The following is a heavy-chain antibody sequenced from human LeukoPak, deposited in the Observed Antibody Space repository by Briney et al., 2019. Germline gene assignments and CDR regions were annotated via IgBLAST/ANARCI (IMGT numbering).Heavy chain of an antibody. Sequence: GGSLRLSCAASGFTFGHSWVHWVRQAPGKGLVWVSLINADGSTATYADSVKGRFTISRDNSKNTLYLQMNSLRAEDTAVYCCAKDLRGATHYYGMDVWGQGTTVTVSS. CDR2: INADGSTA. J-gene: IGHJ6*02. CDR1: GFTFGHSW. V-gene: IGHV3-74*01. CDR3: AKDLRGATHYYGMDV. D-gene: IGHD1-26*01.